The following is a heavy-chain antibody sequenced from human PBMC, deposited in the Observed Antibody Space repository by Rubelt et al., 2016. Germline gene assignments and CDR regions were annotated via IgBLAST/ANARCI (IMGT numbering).Heavy chain of an antibody. CDR2: ISSTGSTT. D-gene: IGHD1-26*01. CDR3: ARDIREVGATLYFDY. CDR1: GFTFRSYG. J-gene: IGHJ4*02. Sequence: VQLVESGGGLVQPGGSLRLSCSASGFTFRSYGMYWVRQAPGEGLEYVSGISSTGSTTQYADSVKGRFTISRDNAKNSLYLQMSSLRAEDTAVYYCARDIREVGATLYFDYWGQGTLVTVSS. V-gene: IGHV3-64*04.